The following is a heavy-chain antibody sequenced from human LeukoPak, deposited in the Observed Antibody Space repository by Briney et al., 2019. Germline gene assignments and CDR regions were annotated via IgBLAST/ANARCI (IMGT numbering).Heavy chain of an antibody. CDR2: IYTNGGT. J-gene: IGHJ3*02. CDR1: GGSISTYY. V-gene: IGHV4-4*07. CDR3: ARGYGASFDI. D-gene: IGHD4-17*01. Sequence: SETLSLTCTVSGGSISTYYWSWIRQPAGEGLEWIGRIYTNGGTNYNPSLKSRVTMSLDTSKNQFSLKLSSVTAADTAVYYCARGYGASFDIWGQGTMVTVSS.